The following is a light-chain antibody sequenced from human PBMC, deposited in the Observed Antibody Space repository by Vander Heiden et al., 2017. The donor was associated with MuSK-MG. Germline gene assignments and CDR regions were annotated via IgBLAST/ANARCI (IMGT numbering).Light chain of an antibody. CDR2: AAS. CDR1: QSISSY. CDR3: QQSYSTPQT. J-gene: IGKJ1*01. Sequence: DIQMTQPTSSLSAFVGDRVTITCRASQSISSYLNWYQQKPGKAPKLLIYAASSLQSGVPSRFSGSGSGTDFTLTISSLQPEDFATYYCQQSYSTPQTFGQGTKVEIK. V-gene: IGKV1-39*01.